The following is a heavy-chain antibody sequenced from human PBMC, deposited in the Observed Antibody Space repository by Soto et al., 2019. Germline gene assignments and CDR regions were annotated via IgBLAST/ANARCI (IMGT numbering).Heavy chain of an antibody. D-gene: IGHD3-22*01. CDR1: GFTFRSYA. V-gene: IGHV3-23*01. J-gene: IGHJ4*02. Sequence: EVQLLESGGGLVQPGGSLRLSCAASGFTFRSYAMNWVRQAPGKGLEWVSTISGSGSNTYYADSVKGRFTMSRDNSKNTLYLQMNSLRVEDTAVYYCTKDGIEAYYDSRGYWLDWGQGAPVTVSS. CDR2: ISGSGSNT. CDR3: TKDGIEAYYDSRGYWLD.